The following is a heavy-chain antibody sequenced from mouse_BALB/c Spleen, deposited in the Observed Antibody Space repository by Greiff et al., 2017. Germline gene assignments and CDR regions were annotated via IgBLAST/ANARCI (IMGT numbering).Heavy chain of an antibody. Sequence: EVKLVESGGGLVQPGGSLRLSCATSGFTFTDYYMSWVRQPPGKALEWLGFIRNKANGYTTEYSASVKGRFTISRDNSQSILYLQMNTLRAEDSATYYCAREGDFYFDYWGQGTTLTVSS. CDR1: GFTFTDYY. D-gene: IGHD3-3*01. CDR2: IRNKANGYTT. V-gene: IGHV7-3*02. CDR3: AREGDFYFDY. J-gene: IGHJ2*01.